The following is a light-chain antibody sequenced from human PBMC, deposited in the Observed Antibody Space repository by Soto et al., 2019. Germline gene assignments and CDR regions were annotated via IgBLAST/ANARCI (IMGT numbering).Light chain of an antibody. CDR3: SSYTSSSTLV. V-gene: IGLV2-14*01. CDR2: EVS. J-gene: IGLJ1*01. Sequence: QSVLTQPASVSGSPGQSSTISCTGTSSDVGGYKYVSWYQQHPGKAPKLMIYEVSNRPSGVSNRFSGSKSGNTASLTISRLQAEDEADYYCSSYTSSSTLVFGTGTKVTVL. CDR1: SSDVGGYKY.